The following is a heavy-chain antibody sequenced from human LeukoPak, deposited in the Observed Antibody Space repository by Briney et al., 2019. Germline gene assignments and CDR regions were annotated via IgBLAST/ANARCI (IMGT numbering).Heavy chain of an antibody. CDR2: ISYDGSNK. D-gene: IGHD1-26*01. CDR1: GFTFSSYA. J-gene: IGHJ4*02. CDR3: ARAYRIVVGATGDFDY. Sequence: PGRSLRLSCAASGFTFSSYAMHWVRQAPGKGLEWVAVISYDGSNKYYADSVKGRFTISRDNSKNTLYLQMNSLRAEDTAVYCCARAYRIVVGATGDFDYWGQGTLVTVSS. V-gene: IGHV3-30-3*01.